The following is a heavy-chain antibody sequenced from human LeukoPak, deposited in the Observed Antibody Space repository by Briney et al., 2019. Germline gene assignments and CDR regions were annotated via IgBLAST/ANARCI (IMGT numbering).Heavy chain of an antibody. J-gene: IGHJ4*02. CDR2: ISSTSNTI. CDR1: GFTFSSYE. Sequence: GGSPRLSCAASGFTFSSYEMNWVRQAPGKGLEWVSYISSTSNTIYYADSVKGRFTISRDNAKNSLYLQMNSLRAEDTAVYYCANCWKHYNWNDEAPDYWGQGTLVTVSS. CDR3: ANCWKHYNWNDEAPDY. V-gene: IGHV3-48*03. D-gene: IGHD1-20*01.